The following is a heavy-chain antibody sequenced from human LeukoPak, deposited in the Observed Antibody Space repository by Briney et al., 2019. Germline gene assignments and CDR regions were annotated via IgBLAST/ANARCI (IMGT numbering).Heavy chain of an antibody. Sequence: ASVKVSCKASGYTFTSYAMNWVRQAPGQGLEWMGWINPNSGGTNYAQKFQGRVTMTRDTSISTAYMELSRLRSDDTAVYYCASVLLWFGELLSWGQGTLVTVSS. D-gene: IGHD3-10*01. CDR3: ASVLLWFGELLS. J-gene: IGHJ5*02. CDR1: GYTFTSYA. CDR2: INPNSGGT. V-gene: IGHV1-2*02.